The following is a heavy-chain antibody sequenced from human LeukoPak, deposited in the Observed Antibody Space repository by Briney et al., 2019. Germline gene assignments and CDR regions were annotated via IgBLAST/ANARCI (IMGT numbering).Heavy chain of an antibody. V-gene: IGHV3-23*01. J-gene: IGHJ4*02. CDR2: ISGSGGST. D-gene: IGHD1-26*01. Sequence: GGSLRLSCAASGFTFSSYAMSWVRQAPGKGLEWVSAISGSGGSTYYADSVKGRFTISRDNSKNTLYLRMNSLRAEDTAVYYCAKDPMDGGSTSDYWGQGTLVTVSS. CDR1: GFTFSSYA. CDR3: AKDPMDGGSTSDY.